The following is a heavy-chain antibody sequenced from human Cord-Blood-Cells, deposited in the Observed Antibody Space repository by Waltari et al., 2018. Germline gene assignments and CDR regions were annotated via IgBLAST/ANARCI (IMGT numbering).Heavy chain of an antibody. J-gene: IGHJ4*02. CDR3: ARGGDCSGGSCYSSFDY. D-gene: IGHD2-15*01. V-gene: IGHV4-39*07. Sequence: QLQLQESGPGLVKPSETLSLTCTVSGGPISSSSYDWGWIGQHPGKGLEWIGSIYYSGSTYYNPSLKSRVTISVDTSKNQFSLKLSSVTAADTAVYYCARGGDCSGGSCYSSFDYWGQGTLVTVSS. CDR2: IYYSGST. CDR1: GGPISSSSYD.